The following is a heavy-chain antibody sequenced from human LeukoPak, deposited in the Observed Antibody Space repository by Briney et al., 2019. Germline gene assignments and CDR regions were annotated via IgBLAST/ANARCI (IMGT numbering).Heavy chain of an antibody. V-gene: IGHV1-8*01. J-gene: IGHJ6*02. CDR1: GYSFTSYD. Sequence: ASVKVSCKASGYSFTSYDINWVRQATGQGVEWMGWMNPNRGNTGYAQKLQGRVTMTRNTSISTAYMELSSLRSEDTAVYYCARGRRIQQLGIYYYYDMDVWGQGTTVTVSS. CDR3: ARGRRIQQLGIYYYYDMDV. CDR2: MNPNRGNT. D-gene: IGHD6-13*01.